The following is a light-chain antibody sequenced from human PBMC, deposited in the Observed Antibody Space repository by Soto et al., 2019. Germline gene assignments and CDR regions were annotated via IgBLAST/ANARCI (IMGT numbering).Light chain of an antibody. CDR2: GAS. Sequence: EIVLTQSPGTLTLSPRERATLSCRASQSVSSSYLAWYQQKPGQAPRLLIYGASSRATGIPDRFSGSGSGTDFTVTISRLKPEDFAVYYRQQYGSSPLTFGGGNKVEIK. CDR3: QQYGSSPLT. V-gene: IGKV3-20*01. CDR1: QSVSSSY. J-gene: IGKJ4*01.